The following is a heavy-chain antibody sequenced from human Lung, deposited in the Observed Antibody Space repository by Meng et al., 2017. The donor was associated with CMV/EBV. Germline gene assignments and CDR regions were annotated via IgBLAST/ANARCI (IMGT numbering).Heavy chain of an antibody. CDR1: GLPFSSYA. Sequence: SCAASGLPFSSYAMYWVRQAPGKGPEWVAVISYDGSKKDYADSVKGRFTISRDNSQNTLFLQMESVRAEDTAVYYCARCLSDYHIFTGRVNYYGMDVWXQGTXVTVSS. D-gene: IGHD3-9*01. CDR3: ARCLSDYHIFTGRVNYYGMDV. V-gene: IGHV3-30-3*01. J-gene: IGHJ6*02. CDR2: ISYDGSKK.